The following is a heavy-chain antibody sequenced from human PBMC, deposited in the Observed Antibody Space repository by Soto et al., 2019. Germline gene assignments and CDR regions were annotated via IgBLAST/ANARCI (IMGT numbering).Heavy chain of an antibody. D-gene: IGHD3-22*01. CDR2: ISSSGNTI. Sequence: VQLVESGGGLVKTSESLTIACAASGFTLSDYYMSWVRQAPGKGLEWVSYISSSGNTIYYADSVKGRFTISRDNAKNSVYLQMNSLRAEDTALYFCAKMSSENYYDPVFSWGQGTLVTVSS. CDR1: GFTLSDYY. V-gene: IGHV3-11*01. J-gene: IGHJ4*02. CDR3: AKMSSENYYDPVFS.